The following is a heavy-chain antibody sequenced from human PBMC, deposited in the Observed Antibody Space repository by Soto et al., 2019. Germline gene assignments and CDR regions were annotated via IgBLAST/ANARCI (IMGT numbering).Heavy chain of an antibody. CDR3: ARERYCSGGSCPYYYYGMDV. V-gene: IGHV1-69*12. Sequence: QVQLVQSGAEVKKPGSSVKVSCKASGGTFSSYAISWVRQAPGQGLEWMGGIIPIFGTANYAQKFQGRVTITADESXXTXDXXLSSLRSEDTAVYYCARERYCSGGSCPYYYYGMDVWGQGTTVTVSS. D-gene: IGHD2-15*01. CDR1: GGTFSSYA. J-gene: IGHJ6*02. CDR2: IIPIFGTA.